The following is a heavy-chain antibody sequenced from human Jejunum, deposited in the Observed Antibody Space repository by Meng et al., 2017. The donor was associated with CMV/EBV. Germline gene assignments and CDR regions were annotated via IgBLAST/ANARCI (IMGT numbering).Heavy chain of an antibody. CDR3: ASRSQRYYYYGMDV. Sequence: ASGFNVGSNFMSWVRQAPGKGLGWVSVIYSGDSTYYADSVKGRFTISRDNSKNTLYLQMNNLRAEDTAVYYCASRSQRYYYYGMDVWGQGTTVTVSS. CDR1: GFNVGSNF. J-gene: IGHJ6*02. V-gene: IGHV3-53*01. CDR2: IYSGDST.